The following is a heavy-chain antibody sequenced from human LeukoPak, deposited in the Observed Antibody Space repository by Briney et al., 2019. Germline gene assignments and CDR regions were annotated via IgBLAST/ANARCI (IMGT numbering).Heavy chain of an antibody. J-gene: IGHJ4*02. V-gene: IGHV3-64D*06. D-gene: IGHD2-21*02. Sequence: GVSLRLSCSASGFTFSSYAMHWVRQAPGKGLEYVSAISSNGGSTYYADSVKGRFTISRDNSKNTLYLQMSSLRPEDTAVYYCVKGIVVVTARAFDYWGQGTLVTVSS. CDR2: ISSNGGST. CDR3: VKGIVVVTARAFDY. CDR1: GFTFSSYA.